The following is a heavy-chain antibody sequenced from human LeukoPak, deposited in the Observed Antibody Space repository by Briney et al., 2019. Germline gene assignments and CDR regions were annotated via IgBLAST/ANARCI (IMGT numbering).Heavy chain of an antibody. CDR1: RFTFSSYA. J-gene: IGHJ1*01. D-gene: IGHD3-22*01. CDR2: ISGSGGYT. CDR3: AADYYDSSGYPTRHFQH. V-gene: IGHV3-23*01. Sequence: PVGSLRLSCAASRFTFSSYAMSWVRQAPGKGLEWVSAISGSGGYTYYADSVKGRFTISRDNSKNTLYLQMNSLRAEDTAVYYCAADYYDSSGYPTRHFQHWGQGTLVTVSS.